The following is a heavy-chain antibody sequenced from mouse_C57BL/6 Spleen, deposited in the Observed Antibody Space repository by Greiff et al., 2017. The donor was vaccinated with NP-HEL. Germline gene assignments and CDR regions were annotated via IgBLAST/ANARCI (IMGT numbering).Heavy chain of an antibody. V-gene: IGHV1-61*01. Sequence: QVQLKQPGAELVRPGSSVKLSCKASGYTFTSYWMDWVKQRPGQGLEWIGNIYPSDSETHYNQKFKDKATLTVDKSSSTAYMQLSSLTSEDSAVYYCASHYYGSSYVGYFDVWGTGTTVTVSS. CDR1: GYTFTSYW. CDR3: ASHYYGSSYVGYFDV. D-gene: IGHD1-1*01. J-gene: IGHJ1*03. CDR2: IYPSDSET.